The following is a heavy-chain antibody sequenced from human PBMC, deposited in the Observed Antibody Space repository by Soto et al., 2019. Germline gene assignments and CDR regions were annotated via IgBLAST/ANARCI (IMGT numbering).Heavy chain of an antibody. D-gene: IGHD6-19*01. Sequence: SVKVSCKASGCTFSSYAISWVRQAPGQGLEGMGGIIPIFGTANYAQKFQGRVTITADESTSTAYMELSSLRSEDTAVYYCARAGSGYPMTHYIVAFDMWYKGTMVTVS. CDR2: IIPIFGTA. V-gene: IGHV1-69*13. CDR1: GCTFSSYA. CDR3: ARAGSGYPMTHYIVAFDM. J-gene: IGHJ3*02.